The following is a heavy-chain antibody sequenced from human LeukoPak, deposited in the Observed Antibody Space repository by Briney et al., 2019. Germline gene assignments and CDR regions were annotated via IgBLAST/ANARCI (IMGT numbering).Heavy chain of an antibody. J-gene: IGHJ4*02. Sequence: VASVKVSCKASGYTFTGYYMHWVRQAPGQGLEWMGWINPNSGGTNYAQKFQGWVTMTRDTSNSTAYMELRRLRCDDTAVYYCARGLGLITYFDYWGQGTLVTVSS. CDR3: ARGLGLITYFDY. CDR2: INPNSGGT. CDR1: GYTFTGYY. V-gene: IGHV1-2*04. D-gene: IGHD3-16*01.